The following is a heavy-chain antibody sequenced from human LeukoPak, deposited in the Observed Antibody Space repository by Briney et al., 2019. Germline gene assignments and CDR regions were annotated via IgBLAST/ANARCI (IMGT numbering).Heavy chain of an antibody. CDR3: ARGLVNTALDY. V-gene: IGHV3-48*04. J-gene: IGHJ4*02. Sequence: GGSLRLSCAASGFTFRSYSINWVRQAPGKGLEWVSYISSSSGTIYYADSVKGRFTVSRDNAKNSLYLQMNSLRAEDTAVYYCARGLVNTALDYWGQGTLVTVSS. CDR1: GFTFRSYS. CDR2: ISSSSGTI. D-gene: IGHD5-18*01.